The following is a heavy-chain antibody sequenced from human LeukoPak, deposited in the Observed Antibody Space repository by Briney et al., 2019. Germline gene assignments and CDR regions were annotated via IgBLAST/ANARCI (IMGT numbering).Heavy chain of an antibody. CDR2: IYYSGST. CDR3: ARVTYYDFWSGYSTNSYYMDV. Sequence: PSETLSLTCTVSGGSISSYYWSWIRQPPGKGLEWIGYIYYSGSTNYNPSLKSRVTISVDTSKNQFSLKLSSVTAADTAVYYCARVTYYDFWSGYSTNSYYMDVWGKGTTVTVSS. D-gene: IGHD3-3*01. CDR1: GGSISSYY. V-gene: IGHV4-59*01. J-gene: IGHJ6*03.